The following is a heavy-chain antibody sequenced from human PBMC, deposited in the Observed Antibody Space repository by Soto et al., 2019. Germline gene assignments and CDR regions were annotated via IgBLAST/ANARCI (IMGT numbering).Heavy chain of an antibody. CDR1: GGSISSGGYY. CDR3: ARDDSGGYDAFDI. J-gene: IGHJ3*02. Sequence: QVQLQESGPGLVKPSQTLSLTCTVSGGSISSGGYYWSWIRQHPGKGLEWIGYIYYSGSTYYDPSLKSRVTISVDTSKNQFSLKLSSVTAADTAVYYCARDDSGGYDAFDIWGQGTMVTVSS. CDR2: IYYSGST. V-gene: IGHV4-31*03. D-gene: IGHD6-25*01.